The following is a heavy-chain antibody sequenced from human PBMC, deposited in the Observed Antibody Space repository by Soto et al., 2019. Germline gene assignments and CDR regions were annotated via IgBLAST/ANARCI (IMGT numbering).Heavy chain of an antibody. Sequence: SETLSLTCAVSGGSISSSNWWSWVRQPPGKGLEWIGEIYHSGSTNYNPSLKSRVTISVDKSKNQFSLKMSSVTAAATAVHYCPRDAPGGDDFSPYKDGMDVWGQGTGVTAP. CDR2: IYHSGST. CDR3: PRDAPGGDDFSPYKDGMDV. D-gene: IGHD5-12*01. J-gene: IGHJ6*02. CDR1: GGSISSSNW. V-gene: IGHV4-4*02.